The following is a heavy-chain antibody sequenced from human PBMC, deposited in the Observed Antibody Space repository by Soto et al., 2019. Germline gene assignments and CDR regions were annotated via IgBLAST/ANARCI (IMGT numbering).Heavy chain of an antibody. V-gene: IGHV3-53*01. Sequence: EVQLVESGGGLIQPGGSLRLSCAVSGFTVSNNYMSWVRQAPGKGLEGVSVIYSGGYTAYGDSVKGRFTISRDNSKNTQFFKMNTRGAADTAVSYCARHPGGGGYWGQGTLVTVSS. CDR1: GFTVSNNY. CDR2: IYSGGYT. J-gene: IGHJ4*02. D-gene: IGHD3-10*01. CDR3: ARHPGGGGY.